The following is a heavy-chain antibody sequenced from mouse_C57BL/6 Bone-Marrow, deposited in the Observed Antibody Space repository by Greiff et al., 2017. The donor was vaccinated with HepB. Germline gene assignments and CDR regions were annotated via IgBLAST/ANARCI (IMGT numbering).Heavy chain of an antibody. J-gene: IGHJ3*01. CDR3: ARWRGGWFAY. CDR2: IRNKANGYTT. Sequence: VQLKESGGGLVQPGGSLSLSCAASGFTFTDYYMSWVRQPPGKALEWLGFIRNKANGYTTEYSASVKGRFTISRDNSQSILYLQMNALRAEDSATYYCARWRGGWFAYWGQGTLVTVSA. CDR1: GFTFTDYY. V-gene: IGHV7-3*01.